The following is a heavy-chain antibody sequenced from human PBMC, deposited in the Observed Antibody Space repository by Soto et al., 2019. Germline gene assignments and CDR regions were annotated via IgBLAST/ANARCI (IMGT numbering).Heavy chain of an antibody. J-gene: IGHJ6*02. CDR2: IYHSGST. CDR3: ARGNPRYYYSGLDV. V-gene: IGHV4-30-2*01. CDR1: GGSISSDDYS. Sequence: QLQLQESGSGLVKPSQTLSLTCAVSGGSISSDDYSWNWIRQPPGKGLEWIGYIYHSGSTYYNPSLTSRVTISIGRSKNQFSLRLKSVTAAATAVYFCARGNPRYYYSGLDVWGQGTTVTVSS.